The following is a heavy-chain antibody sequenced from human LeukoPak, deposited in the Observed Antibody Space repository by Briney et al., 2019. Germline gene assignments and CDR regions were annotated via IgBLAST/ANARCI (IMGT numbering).Heavy chain of an antibody. CDR3: ARVPPDYNDSHDALDL. CDR2: IHSSGTT. D-gene: IGHD4-17*01. J-gene: IGHJ3*01. Sequence: SETLSLTCTVSGVSMNYYFWNWIRQPAGEGLQWIGRIHSSGTTNYNPSLKSRVTMSIDMSKNQFSLRLTSVTAAGTAVYYCARVPPDYNDSHDALDLWGQGTVVTVSS. CDR1: GVSMNYYF. V-gene: IGHV4-4*07.